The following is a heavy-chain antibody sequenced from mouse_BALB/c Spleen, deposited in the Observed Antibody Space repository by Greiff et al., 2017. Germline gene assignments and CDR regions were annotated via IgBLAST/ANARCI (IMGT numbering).Heavy chain of an antibody. CDR3: ARDEGNYGSWYFDV. V-gene: IGHV5-9-4*01. CDR1: GFTFSSYA. J-gene: IGHJ1*01. CDR2: ISSGGSYT. Sequence: EVKLMESGGGLVKPGGSLKLSCAASGFTFSSYAMSWVRQSPEKRLEWVAEISSGGSYTYYPDTVTGRFTISRDNAKNTLYLEMSSLRSEDTAMYYCARDEGNYGSWYFDVWGAGTTVTVSS. D-gene: IGHD2-1*01.